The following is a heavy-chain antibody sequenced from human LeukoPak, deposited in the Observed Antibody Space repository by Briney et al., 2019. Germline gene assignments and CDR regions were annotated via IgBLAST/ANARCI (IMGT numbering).Heavy chain of an antibody. CDR1: GGSISSYY. CDR2: IYYSGST. CDR3: ARVVPYDLWSGYYDY. J-gene: IGHJ4*02. Sequence: SETLSLTCTVSGGSISSYYWSWIRQPPGKGLEWIGYIYYSGSTNYNPSLKSRVTISVDTSKNQFSLKLSSVTAADTAVYYCARVVPYDLWSGYYDYWGQGTLVTVSS. V-gene: IGHV4-59*01. D-gene: IGHD3-3*01.